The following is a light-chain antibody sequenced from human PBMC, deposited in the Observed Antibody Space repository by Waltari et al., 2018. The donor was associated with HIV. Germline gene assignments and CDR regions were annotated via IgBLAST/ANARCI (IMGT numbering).Light chain of an antibody. V-gene: IGKV3-20*01. Sequence: VLTQSPGTLSLSPGEIASLSCRASQTVPNNFLAWYQQKPGQTPRLLLYGASTRAANIPGRFTGSGSATDFTLTIARLEPEDFAIYYCQQYSNSIPLTFGGGTKVE. J-gene: IGKJ4*01. CDR1: QTVPNNF. CDR3: QQYSNSIPLT. CDR2: GAS.